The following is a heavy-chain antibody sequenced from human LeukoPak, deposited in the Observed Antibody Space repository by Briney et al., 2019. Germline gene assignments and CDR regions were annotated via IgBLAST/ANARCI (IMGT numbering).Heavy chain of an antibody. J-gene: IGHJ4*02. CDR2: IIPILGIA. Sequence: SVKVSCKAFGGTFSSYAISWVRQAPGQGLEWMGRIIPILGIANYAQKFQGRVTITADKSTSTAYMELSSLRSEDTAVYYCARDNDSSGPDYWGQGTLVTVSS. CDR3: ARDNDSSGPDY. CDR1: GGTFSSYA. D-gene: IGHD3-22*01. V-gene: IGHV1-69*04.